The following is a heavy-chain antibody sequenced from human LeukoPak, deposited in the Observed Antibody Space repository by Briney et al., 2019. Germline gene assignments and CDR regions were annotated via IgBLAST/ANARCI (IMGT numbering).Heavy chain of an antibody. Sequence: ASVKVSCKASGGTFSSYAISWVRQAPGQGLEWMGGIVPIFGTANYAQKLQGRVTITADESTSTAYMELSSLRSEDTAVYYCARAEMVRGVNYWGQGTLVTVSS. CDR1: GGTFSSYA. J-gene: IGHJ4*02. D-gene: IGHD3-10*01. CDR3: ARAEMVRGVNY. V-gene: IGHV1-69*13. CDR2: IVPIFGTA.